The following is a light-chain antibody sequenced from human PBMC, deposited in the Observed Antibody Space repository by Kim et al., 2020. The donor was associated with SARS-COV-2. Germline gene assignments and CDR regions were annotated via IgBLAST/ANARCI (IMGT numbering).Light chain of an antibody. J-gene: IGKJ4*01. CDR2: AAS. CDR1: QSISSY. CDR3: QQSYSTPRLT. V-gene: IGKV1-39*01. Sequence: SVGDRVTITCRASQSISSYLNWYQQKPGKGHKLLIYAASSLQSGVRSRFSGSGSGTDFTLTISSLQPEDFVTYYCQQSYSTPRLTFGGGTKVDIK.